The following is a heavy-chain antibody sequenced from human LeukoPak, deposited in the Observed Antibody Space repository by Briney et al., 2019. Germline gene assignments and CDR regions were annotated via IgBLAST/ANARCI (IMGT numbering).Heavy chain of an antibody. CDR1: GFTFSSYN. CDR3: ARVHGSGPVAENWYFDL. Sequence: GGSLRLSCAASGFTFSSYNMNWVRQAPGEGLEWVSSINGDSNHIYYADSVKDRFTISRENAKNSLYLQMNSLRAGDTAVYYCARVHGSGPVAENWYFDLWGRGTLVTVSS. CDR2: INGDSNHI. D-gene: IGHD3-10*01. V-gene: IGHV3-21*01. J-gene: IGHJ2*01.